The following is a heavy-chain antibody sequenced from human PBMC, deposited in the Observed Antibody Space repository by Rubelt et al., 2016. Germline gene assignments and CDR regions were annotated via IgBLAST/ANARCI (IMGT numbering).Heavy chain of an antibody. CDR2: INHSGRT. V-gene: IGHV4-34*01. CDR1: GGAFSGYY. J-gene: IGHJ4*02. Sequence: QVQLQQWGAGLLKPSETLSLTCAVHGGAFSGYYWSWIRQPPGKGLEWFGEINHSGRTNYNPSLKRRATISVHTTMNQFSLTRGSVTAADTSVYFCARRVDGDCTTFSCCIDYWGQGTLVTVSS. CDR3: ARRVDGDCTTFSCCIDY. D-gene: IGHD2/OR15-2a*01.